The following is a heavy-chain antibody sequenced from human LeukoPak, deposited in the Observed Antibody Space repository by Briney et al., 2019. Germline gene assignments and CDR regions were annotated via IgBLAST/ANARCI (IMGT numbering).Heavy chain of an antibody. D-gene: IGHD2-15*01. J-gene: IGHJ5*02. CDR2: INHSGST. CDR3: ARDRYCSGGSCYLGWFDP. CDR1: GGSFSGYY. Sequence: SETLSLTGAVYGGSFSGYYWSWIRQPPGKGLEWIGEINHSGSTNYNPSLKSRVTISVDASKNLFALKLSSATAADTAVYYCARDRYCSGGSCYLGWFDPWGQGTLVTVSS. V-gene: IGHV4-34*01.